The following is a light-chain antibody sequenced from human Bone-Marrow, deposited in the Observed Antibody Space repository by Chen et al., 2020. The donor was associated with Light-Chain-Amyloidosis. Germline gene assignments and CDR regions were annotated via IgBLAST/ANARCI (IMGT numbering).Light chain of an antibody. CDR2: GSS. Sequence: ELVLPQSPGTLSLSPGEGANLSCRASQTISSNYLTLYQQKFGQAPRLLIYGSSSRATGIPDRFTGSGSGTDFTRTINRLEPEDFAMYYCQQYGTSPLTFGGGTKVEIK. CDR1: QTISSNY. V-gene: IGKV3-20*01. CDR3: QQYGTSPLT. J-gene: IGKJ4*01.